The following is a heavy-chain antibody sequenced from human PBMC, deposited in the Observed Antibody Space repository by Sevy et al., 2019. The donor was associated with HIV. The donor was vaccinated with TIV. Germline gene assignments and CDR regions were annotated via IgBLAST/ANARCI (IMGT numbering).Heavy chain of an antibody. V-gene: IGHV3-53*01. Sequence: GGSLRLSCAASGFTVSSNYMSWVRQAPGKGLEWVSVIYSGGSTYYADPVKGRFTISRDNSKNTLYLQMNSLRAEDTAVYYCARDLLGIAAAGPEDYWGQGTLVTVSS. D-gene: IGHD6-13*01. CDR2: IYSGGST. J-gene: IGHJ4*02. CDR1: GFTVSSNY. CDR3: ARDLLGIAAAGPEDY.